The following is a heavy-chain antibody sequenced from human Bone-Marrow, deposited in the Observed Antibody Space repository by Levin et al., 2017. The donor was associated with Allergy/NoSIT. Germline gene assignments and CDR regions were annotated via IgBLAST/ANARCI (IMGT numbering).Heavy chain of an antibody. CDR2: ISGSGGNT. D-gene: IGHD3-22*01. CDR3: AGYDTSAYHSPFDY. CDR1: GFIFRNYA. V-gene: IGHV3-23*01. J-gene: IGHJ4*02. Sequence: AASVKVSCAASGFIFRNYAMNWVRQAPGKGLEWVSQISGSGGNTHYADSVTGRFPISRDNSKNTLYLQMNSLRVEDTAVYYCAGYDTSAYHSPFDYWGQGTLVTVSS.